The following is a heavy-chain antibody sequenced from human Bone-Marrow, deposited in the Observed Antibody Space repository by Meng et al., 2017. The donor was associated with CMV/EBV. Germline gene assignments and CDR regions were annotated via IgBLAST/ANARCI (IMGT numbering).Heavy chain of an antibody. J-gene: IGHJ4*02. CDR1: GGSINNYY. Sequence: GSLRLSCTVSGGSINNYYWSWIRQPPGKGLEWIGYSYYSGSTNYNPSLKSRVTISVDTSKNQFSLKLSSVTAADTAVYYCARDMKGATCYDYWGQGTLVTVPQ. CDR3: ARDMKGATCYDY. CDR2: SYYSGST. V-gene: IGHV4-59*01. D-gene: IGHD2-2*01.